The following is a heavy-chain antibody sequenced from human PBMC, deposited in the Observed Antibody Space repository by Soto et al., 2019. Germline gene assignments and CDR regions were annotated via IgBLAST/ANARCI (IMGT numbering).Heavy chain of an antibody. D-gene: IGHD5-18*01. CDR1: GGTFSSYT. Sequence: QVQLVQSGAEVKKPGSSVKVSCKASGGTFSSYTISWVRQAPGQGLEWMGRIIPILGIANYAQKFQGRVTITADKSTSTAYMELSSLRSEDTAVYYCASPDTATSHYDYGMDVWGQGTTVTVSS. J-gene: IGHJ6*02. CDR3: ASPDTATSHYDYGMDV. V-gene: IGHV1-69*02. CDR2: IIPILGIA.